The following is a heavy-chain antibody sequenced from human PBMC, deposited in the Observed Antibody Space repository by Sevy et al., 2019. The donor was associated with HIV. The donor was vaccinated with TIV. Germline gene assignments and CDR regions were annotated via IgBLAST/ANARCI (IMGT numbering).Heavy chain of an antibody. Sequence: GGSLRLSCAASEFIFSSYDMNWIRQAPGRGLECLAYISSGGIIYYTDVAKGRFTISRDNVKNSVYLQMNSLRDDDSAIYYCARDRAWGPDAWGQGTLVTVSS. V-gene: IGHV3-48*02. CDR1: EFIFSSYD. CDR3: ARDRAWGPDA. J-gene: IGHJ4*02. CDR2: ISSGGII. D-gene: IGHD7-27*01.